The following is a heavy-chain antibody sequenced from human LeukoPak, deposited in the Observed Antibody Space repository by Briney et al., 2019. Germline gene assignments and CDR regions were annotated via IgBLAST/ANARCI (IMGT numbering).Heavy chain of an antibody. CDR1: GYSISSGYY. J-gene: IGHJ5*02. CDR2: IYHSGST. D-gene: IGHD3-22*01. V-gene: IGHV4-38-2*01. CDR3: ARTAIYYYDSSGYYHNWFDP. Sequence: SETLSLTCAVSGYSISSGYYWGWIRQPPGKGLEWIGSIYHSGSTYYNPSLKRRVTISVDTSKNQFSLKLSSVTAADTAVYYCARTAIYYYDSSGYYHNWFDPWGQGTLVTVSS.